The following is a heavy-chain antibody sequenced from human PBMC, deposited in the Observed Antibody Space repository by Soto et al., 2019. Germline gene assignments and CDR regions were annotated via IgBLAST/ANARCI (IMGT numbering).Heavy chain of an antibody. Sequence: QLQLQESGPGLVKPSETLSLTCTVSGGSISSSSYYWGWIRQPPGKGLEWIGSIYYSGSTYYNPSLKSRVTISVDTSKNQFSLKLSSVTAADTAVYYCARPRAIIGMTTVTTRRDAFDIWGQGTMVTVSS. V-gene: IGHV4-39*01. D-gene: IGHD4-17*01. CDR3: ARPRAIIGMTTVTTRRDAFDI. CDR2: IYYSGST. J-gene: IGHJ3*02. CDR1: GGSISSSSYY.